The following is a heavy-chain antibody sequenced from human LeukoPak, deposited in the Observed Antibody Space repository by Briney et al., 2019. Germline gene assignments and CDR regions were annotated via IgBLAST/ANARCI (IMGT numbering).Heavy chain of an antibody. Sequence: ASVKVSCKASGYTFTGYYMHWVRQAPGQGLEWMGWVNPNSGGTNYAQKFQGRVTMTRDTSISTAYMELSRLRSDDTAVYYCASSRHLIRFLTTWGQGTLVTVSS. J-gene: IGHJ4*02. CDR1: GYTFTGYY. CDR2: VNPNSGGT. V-gene: IGHV1-2*02. D-gene: IGHD3-3*01. CDR3: ASSRHLIRFLTT.